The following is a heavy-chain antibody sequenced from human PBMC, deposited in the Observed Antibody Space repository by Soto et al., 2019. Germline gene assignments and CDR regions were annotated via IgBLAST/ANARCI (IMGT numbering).Heavy chain of an antibody. Sequence: QLQLQESGPGLVKASETLSLTCNVSGGYISSSRAYWSCIRQPPGKGLEWIANIFYSGSTYYNPSLASRSTVSVDTSMYQSSLKLRSVTAADKYGSYCPRHPTPADTSVWFDPWGQGTLVTVSS. D-gene: IGHD3-9*01. V-gene: IGHV4-39*01. CDR2: IFYSGST. CDR1: GGYISSSRAY. J-gene: IGHJ5*02. CDR3: PRHPTPADTSVWFDP.